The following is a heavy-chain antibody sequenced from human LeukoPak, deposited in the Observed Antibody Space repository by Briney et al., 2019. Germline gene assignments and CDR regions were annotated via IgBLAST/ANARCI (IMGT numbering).Heavy chain of an antibody. CDR2: INHSGST. J-gene: IGHJ6*03. CDR1: GGSISSYY. D-gene: IGHD1-26*01. Sequence: SETLSLTCTVSGGSISSYYWSWIRQPPGKGLEWIGEINHSGSTNYNPSLKSRVTISVDTSKNQFSLKLSAVTAADTAVYYCARVGSGSYLNYYYMDVWGKGTTVTVSS. CDR3: ARVGSGSYLNYYYMDV. V-gene: IGHV4-34*01.